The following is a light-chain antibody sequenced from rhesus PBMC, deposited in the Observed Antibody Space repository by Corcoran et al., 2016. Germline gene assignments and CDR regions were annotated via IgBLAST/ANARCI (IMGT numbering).Light chain of an antibody. CDR2: KSS. CDR3: QHGYGTPYS. Sequence: DIQMTQSPSSLSASVGDRVTITCRASENVNNYLNWYQQKPGKAPKLLIYKSSTLQNGVPSRFSGSGNGTDYTFTISVLQPEDVATYDCQHGYGTPYSFGQGTKVEIK. V-gene: IGKV1-74*01. J-gene: IGKJ2*01. CDR1: ENVNNY.